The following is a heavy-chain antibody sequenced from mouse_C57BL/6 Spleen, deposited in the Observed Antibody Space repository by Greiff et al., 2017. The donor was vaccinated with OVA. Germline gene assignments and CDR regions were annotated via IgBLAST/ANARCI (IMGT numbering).Heavy chain of an antibody. J-gene: IGHJ2*01. CDR3: ARTHYYGSSYNNFDY. CDR1: GFTFSDYG. D-gene: IGHD1-1*01. Sequence: VQLKESGGGLVKPGGSLKLSCAASGFTFSDYGMHWVRQAPEKGLEWVAYISSGSSTIYYADTVKGRFTISRDNAKNTPFLQMTSLRSEDTAMYYCARTHYYGSSYNNFDYWGQGTTLTVSS. V-gene: IGHV5-17*01. CDR2: ISSGSSTI.